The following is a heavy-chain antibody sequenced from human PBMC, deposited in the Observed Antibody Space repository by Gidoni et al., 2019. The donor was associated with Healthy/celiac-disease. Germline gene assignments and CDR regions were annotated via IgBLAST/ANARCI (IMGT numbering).Heavy chain of an antibody. Sequence: EVQLVESGGGLVKPGGSLRLSCAASGFTFSSYSMNWVRKAPGKGLEWVSSISSSSSYIYYADSVKGRFTISRDNAKNSLYLQMNSLRAEDTAVYYCARDCSGGSCYFDYWGQGTLVTVSS. CDR1: GFTFSSYS. J-gene: IGHJ4*02. CDR2: ISSSSSYI. D-gene: IGHD2-15*01. V-gene: IGHV3-21*01. CDR3: ARDCSGGSCYFDY.